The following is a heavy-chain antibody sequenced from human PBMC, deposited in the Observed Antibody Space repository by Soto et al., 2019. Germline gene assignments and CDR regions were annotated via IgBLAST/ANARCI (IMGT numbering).Heavy chain of an antibody. CDR1: GFTFSSYW. CDR3: AGVLKIAYCGGDCRSPFDY. D-gene: IGHD2-21*01. CDR2: IKQDGSEK. J-gene: IGHJ4*02. Sequence: EVQLVESGGGLVQPGGSLRLSCAASGFTFSSYWMSWVRQAPGKGLEWVANIKQDGSEKYYVDSVKGRFTISRDNAKNSLYLQMNSLRAEDTAVYYCAGVLKIAYCGGDCRSPFDYWGQGTLVTVSS. V-gene: IGHV3-7*01.